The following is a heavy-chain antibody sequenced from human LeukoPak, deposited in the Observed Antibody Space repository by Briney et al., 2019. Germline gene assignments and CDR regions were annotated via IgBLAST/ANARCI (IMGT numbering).Heavy chain of an antibody. J-gene: IGHJ4*02. CDR1: RFTFRNYG. V-gene: IGHV3-66*01. CDR3: ATVGNPPKDY. Sequence: PGGSLRLSCAASRFTFRNYGMHWVRQAPGKGLEWVSVIYSGGRTYYADSVKGRFTISRDNSKNTLYLQMNSLRAEDTAVYYCATVGNPPKDYWGQGTLVTVSS. CDR2: IYSGGRT. D-gene: IGHD4-23*01.